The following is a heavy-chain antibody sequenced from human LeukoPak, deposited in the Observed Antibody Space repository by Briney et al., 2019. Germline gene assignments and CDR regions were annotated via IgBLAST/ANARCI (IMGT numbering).Heavy chain of an antibody. CDR1: GGSISSYY. Sequence: SETPSLTCTVSGGSISSYYWSWIRQPPGKGLEWIGYIYYSGSTNYNPSLKSRVTISVDTSKNQFSLKLSSVTAADTAVYYCARCIAVAGAFDYWGQGTLVTVSS. V-gene: IGHV4-59*01. CDR2: IYYSGST. CDR3: ARCIAVAGAFDY. D-gene: IGHD6-19*01. J-gene: IGHJ4*02.